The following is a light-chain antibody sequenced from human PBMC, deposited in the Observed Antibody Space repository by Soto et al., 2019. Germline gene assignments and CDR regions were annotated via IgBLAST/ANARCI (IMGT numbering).Light chain of an antibody. V-gene: IGKV1-9*01. Sequence: DIQLTQSPSFLSASVGDRVTITCRASQAIDTYLAWYQQKPGKAPKLLIYAASLLQSGVPSRFSGSGSGTEFTLTINSLQPEDFASYYCQQLNSFPFIFAQGTRLETK. CDR3: QQLNSFPFI. J-gene: IGKJ5*01. CDR2: AAS. CDR1: QAIDTY.